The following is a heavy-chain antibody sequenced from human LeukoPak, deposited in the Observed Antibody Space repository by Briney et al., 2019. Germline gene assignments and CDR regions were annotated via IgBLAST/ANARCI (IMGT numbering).Heavy chain of an antibody. V-gene: IGHV3-23*01. CDR2: ISGSGDTT. J-gene: IGHJ4*02. CDR1: GFTFSSYG. D-gene: IGHD6-19*01. CDR3: ATPAKSGAWYGPDY. Sequence: GGSLRLSCEASGFTFSSYGMSWVRQAPGKGLEWVSSISGSGDTTYYADSVKGRFTIFRDNSKNTLYLHMKSLKADDTAVYYCATPAKSGAWYGPDYWGQGTLVTVSS.